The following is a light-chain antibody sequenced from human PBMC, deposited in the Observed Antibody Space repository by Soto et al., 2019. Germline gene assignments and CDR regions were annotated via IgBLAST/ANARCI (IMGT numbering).Light chain of an antibody. Sequence: EIVLTQSPATLSVSPGERATLSCRASQSVSSSLAWYQQKPGQAPRLLIYGASTRATGIPARFSGSGSGTEFTLTISSLQSEDFAVYYCQQYNNWPQGTFGQGTKVDIK. V-gene: IGKV3-15*01. J-gene: IGKJ1*01. CDR1: QSVSSS. CDR2: GAS. CDR3: QQYNNWPQGT.